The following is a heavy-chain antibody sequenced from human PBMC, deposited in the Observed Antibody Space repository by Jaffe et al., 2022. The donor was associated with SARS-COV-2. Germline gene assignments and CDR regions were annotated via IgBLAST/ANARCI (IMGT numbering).Heavy chain of an antibody. CDR1: GFTFDDYA. V-gene: IGHV3-9*01. CDR3: AKDTSPYSFRYFDY. Sequence: EVQLVESGGGLVQPGRSLRLSCAASGFTFDDYAMHWVRQAPGKGLEWVSGISWNSGSIGYADSVKGRFTISRDNAKNSLYLQMNSLRAEDTALYYCAKDTSPYSFRYFDYWGQGTLVTVSS. J-gene: IGHJ4*02. CDR2: ISWNSGSI. D-gene: IGHD2-21*01.